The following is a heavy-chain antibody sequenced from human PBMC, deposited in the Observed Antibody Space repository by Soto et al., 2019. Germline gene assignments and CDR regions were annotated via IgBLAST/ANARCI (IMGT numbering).Heavy chain of an antibody. J-gene: IGHJ6*02. CDR1: GFSLSTSGVG. D-gene: IGHD6-19*01. Sequence: QITLKESGTPLVKPTQTLTLTCTFSGFSLSTSGVGVGWIRQPPGKALEWLALICWDDDKRYSTSLKSRLTITENTSKNQVVRTMINMDPVDTATYYCAHRRGSGWYTRIMCGMDVWGQGTTVTVSS. CDR3: AHRRGSGWYTRIMCGMDV. CDR2: ICWDDDK. V-gene: IGHV2-5*02.